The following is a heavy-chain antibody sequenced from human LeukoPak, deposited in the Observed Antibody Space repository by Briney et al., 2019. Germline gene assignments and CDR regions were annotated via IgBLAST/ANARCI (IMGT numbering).Heavy chain of an antibody. Sequence: TGGSLRLSCAASGSTFSSYAMSWVRQAPGKGLEWVSAISGSGGSTYCADSVKGRFTISRDNSKNTLYLQMNSLRAEDTAVYYCAKPDRAIAAPGYWGQGTLVTVSS. V-gene: IGHV3-23*01. CDR3: AKPDRAIAAPGY. CDR1: GSTFSSYA. CDR2: ISGSGGST. J-gene: IGHJ4*02. D-gene: IGHD6-6*01.